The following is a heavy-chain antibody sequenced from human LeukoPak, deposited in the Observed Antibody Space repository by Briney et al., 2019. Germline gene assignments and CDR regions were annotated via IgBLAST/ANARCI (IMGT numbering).Heavy chain of an antibody. J-gene: IGHJ6*03. CDR3: ARQDRTDSSSWLRRYYYMDV. CDR2: AYYRSKWYN. Sequence: SQTLSLTCAISGDSVSSNSAAWNWIRQSPSRGLEWLGRAYYRSKWYNDYAVSVKSRITINPDTSKNQFSLQLNSVTPEDTAVYYCARQDRTDSSSWLRRYYYMDVWGKGTTVTVSS. D-gene: IGHD6-13*01. CDR1: GDSVSSNSAA. V-gene: IGHV6-1*01.